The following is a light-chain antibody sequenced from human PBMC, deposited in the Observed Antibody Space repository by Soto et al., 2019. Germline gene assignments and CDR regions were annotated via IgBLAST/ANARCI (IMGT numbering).Light chain of an antibody. CDR1: QDISNY. CDR2: DAS. J-gene: IGKJ2*01. Sequence: DIQMTQSPSSLSASVGDRVTITCQASQDISNYLNWYQQKPGKAPKLLIYDASNLHTGVPSRFSGSGSGTDFTVTISSLKTEDIATYYCLQYDNRPYTLGQGNKLEIK. V-gene: IGKV1-33*01. CDR3: LQYDNRPYT.